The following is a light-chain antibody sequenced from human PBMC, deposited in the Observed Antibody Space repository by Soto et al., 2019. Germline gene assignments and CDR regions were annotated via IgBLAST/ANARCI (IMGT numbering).Light chain of an antibody. CDR1: SYDLEIYNL. J-gene: IGLJ1*01. Sequence: QSLLTQPASVSGSPGQSVTISCPGTSYDLEIYNLVSWYQQHPNKAPKLLIYEVSKRPSGVSNRFSASKSGNMASLTISGLQAEDEADYYCCSYAGTSTSVFGTGTKVTVL. CDR3: CSYAGTSTSV. V-gene: IGLV2-23*02. CDR2: EVS.